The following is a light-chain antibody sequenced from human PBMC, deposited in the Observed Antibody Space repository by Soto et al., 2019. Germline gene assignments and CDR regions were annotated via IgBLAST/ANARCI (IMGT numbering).Light chain of an antibody. J-gene: IGKJ1*01. CDR3: KEYGSSPPWT. Sequence: EIVLTQSPGTLSLSPGERDTLSCRASQSVSSSYLAWYQQKPGQAPRLLIYGASSRATGIHDRFSGSGSGTDFTLTISRLEPEDFAVYYCKEYGSSPPWTFGQGTKVEIK. CDR2: GAS. V-gene: IGKV3-20*01. CDR1: QSVSSSY.